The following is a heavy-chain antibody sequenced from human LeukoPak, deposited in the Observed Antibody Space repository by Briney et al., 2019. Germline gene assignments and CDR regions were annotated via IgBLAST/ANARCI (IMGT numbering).Heavy chain of an antibody. Sequence: PGGSLRLSCAASGFTLSAYWMSWVRQAPGKGLEWVANIKQDGSEKYYVDSVTGRFTISRDNAKNSLYLQMNSLRVDDTAVYYCARLETRDGDNYRPGAFDYWGQGTLVTVSS. CDR3: ARLETRDGDNYRPGAFDY. V-gene: IGHV3-7*01. CDR1: GFTLSAYW. D-gene: IGHD5-24*01. J-gene: IGHJ4*02. CDR2: IKQDGSEK.